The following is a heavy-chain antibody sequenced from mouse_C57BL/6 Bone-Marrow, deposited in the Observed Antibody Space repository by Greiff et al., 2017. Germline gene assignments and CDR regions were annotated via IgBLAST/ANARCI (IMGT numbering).Heavy chain of an antibody. CDR3: ARHRDRFDY. CDR2: ISSGGSYT. J-gene: IGHJ2*01. D-gene: IGHD2-14*01. CDR1: GFTFSSYG. Sequence: EVKLVESGGDLVMPGGSLKLSCAASGFTFSSYGMSWVRQTPDKRLEWVATISSGGSYTYYPDSVKGRFTISRDNAKNTLYLQMSSLKSEDTAMYYCARHRDRFDYWGQGTTLTVSS. V-gene: IGHV5-6*01.